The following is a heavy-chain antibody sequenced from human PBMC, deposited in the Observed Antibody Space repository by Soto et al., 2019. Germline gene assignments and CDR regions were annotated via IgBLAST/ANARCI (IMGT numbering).Heavy chain of an antibody. Sequence: EVPLLESGGGLVQPGGSLRLSCAASGFTFSNYAMNWVRQAPGKGLEWVSGISGSGDTTYYADSVKGRFTISRDNSKSTLYLQMNSLRTEDTAVYYCAKDARTWDTLMSFDYWGQGSLVTVSS. V-gene: IGHV3-23*01. CDR3: AKDARTWDTLMSFDY. CDR1: GFTFSNYA. D-gene: IGHD5-18*01. J-gene: IGHJ4*02. CDR2: ISGSGDTT.